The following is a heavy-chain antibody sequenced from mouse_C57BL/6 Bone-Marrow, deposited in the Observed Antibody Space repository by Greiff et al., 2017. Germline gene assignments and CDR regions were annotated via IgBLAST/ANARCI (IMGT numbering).Heavy chain of an antibody. CDR1: GFSLTSYA. Sequence: VKLMESGPGLVAPSQSLSITCTVSGFSLTSYAISWVRQPPGKGLEWLGVIWTGGGTNYNSALKSRLSISKDNSKSQVFLKMNSLQTDDTARYYGARSTTVVAPYYFDYWGQGTTLTVSS. J-gene: IGHJ2*01. CDR3: ARSTTVVAPYYFDY. CDR2: IWTGGGT. D-gene: IGHD1-1*01. V-gene: IGHV2-9-1*01.